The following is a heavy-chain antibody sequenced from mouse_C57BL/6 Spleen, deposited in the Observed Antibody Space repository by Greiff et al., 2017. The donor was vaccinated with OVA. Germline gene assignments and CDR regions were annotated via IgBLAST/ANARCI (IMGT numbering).Heavy chain of an antibody. CDR1: GFTFSDYG. Sequence: EVKVVESGGGLVKPGGSLKLSCAASGFTFSDYGMHWVRQAPEKGLEWVAYISSGSSTIYYADTVKGQFTISRDNAKNTLFLQMTSLRSEDTAMYYCARGGFDVWGTGTTVTVSS. CDR2: ISSGSSTI. V-gene: IGHV5-17*01. CDR3: ARGGFDV. J-gene: IGHJ1*03.